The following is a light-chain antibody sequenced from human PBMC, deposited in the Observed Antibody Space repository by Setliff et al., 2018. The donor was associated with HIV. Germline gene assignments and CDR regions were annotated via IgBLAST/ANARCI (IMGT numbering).Light chain of an antibody. CDR2: EVS. J-gene: IGLJ1*01. V-gene: IGLV2-23*02. CDR1: SSDVGNYNL. Sequence: QSVLTQPASVSGSPGQSITISCTGTSSDVGNYNLVSWYQQHPGKAPKLMIYEVSKRPSGVSNRFSGSKSGNTAPLTISGLQAEDEADYYCCSYAGSSTYVFGTGTKVTVL. CDR3: CSYAGSSTYV.